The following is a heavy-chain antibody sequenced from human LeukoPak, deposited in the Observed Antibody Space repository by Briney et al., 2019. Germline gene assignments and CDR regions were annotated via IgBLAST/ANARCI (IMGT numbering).Heavy chain of an antibody. CDR3: AKDQSSGWYPNHFDY. CDR1: GFTFSSYG. CDR2: ISYDGSNK. Sequence: GGSLRLSCAASGFTFSSYGMHWVRQAPGKGLEWVAVISYDGSNKYYADSVKGRFTISRDNSKNTLYLQMNSLRAEDTAVYYCAKDQSSGWYPNHFDYWGQGTLVTVSS. J-gene: IGHJ4*02. D-gene: IGHD6-19*01. V-gene: IGHV3-30*18.